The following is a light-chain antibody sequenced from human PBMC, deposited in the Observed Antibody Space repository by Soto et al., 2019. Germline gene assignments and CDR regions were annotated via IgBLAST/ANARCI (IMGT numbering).Light chain of an antibody. V-gene: IGLV1-47*01. CDR3: VAWDDSLSGGV. CDR1: KSNIGSNY. CDR2: RND. J-gene: IGLJ7*01. Sequence: QSVLTQPPTASGTPGQRVTISCSGSKSNIGSNYVYWYQQVPGTAPKLLIYRNDQRPSGVPDRFSGSKSGTSASLAISGLRSEDEAYYYCVAWDDSLSGGVFGGGTQLTVL.